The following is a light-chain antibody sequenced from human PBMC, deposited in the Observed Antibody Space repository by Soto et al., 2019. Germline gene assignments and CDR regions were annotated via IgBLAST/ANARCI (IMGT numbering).Light chain of an antibody. CDR2: DVS. CDR1: QSISSW. Sequence: DIQMTQPPSTLSASVGDRVTITCRASQSISSWLAWYQQKPGKAPKLLIYDVSTLESGVPSRFSGSGSGTEFTLTISSLQPDDFATYYCQQCNTFWAFGQGTKVDNK. V-gene: IGKV1-5*01. J-gene: IGKJ1*01. CDR3: QQCNTFWA.